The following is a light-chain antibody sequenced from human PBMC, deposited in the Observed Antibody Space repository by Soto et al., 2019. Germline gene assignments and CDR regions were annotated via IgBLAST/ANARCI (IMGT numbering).Light chain of an antibody. CDR2: KAS. J-gene: IGKJ1*01. CDR1: QSIGNW. Sequence: DIQMTQSPSTLSASVGDRVTITCRASQSIGNWLAWYQQKPGKAPKLLIYKASTLESGVPFRFSGSGSGTEFSLTINSLQPDDFATYFCQQYNDYWTFGQGTRVEIK. V-gene: IGKV1-5*03. CDR3: QQYNDYWT.